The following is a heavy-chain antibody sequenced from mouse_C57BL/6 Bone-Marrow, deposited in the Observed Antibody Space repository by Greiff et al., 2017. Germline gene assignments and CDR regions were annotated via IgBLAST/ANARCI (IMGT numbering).Heavy chain of an antibody. CDR3: AQDNWNGLFDY. CDR2: IDPGSGNT. D-gene: IGHD4-1*01. CDR1: GFTFTDYY. J-gene: IGHJ2*01. V-gene: IGHV1-76*01. Sequence: VQLQESGAELVRPGASVKLSCTASGFTFTDYYIHWVKQRPGQGLEWIARIDPGSGNTYYTAKFQGKATMTAETSSSTAYMQLSSLTSEDTAVYFCAQDNWNGLFDYWGQGTTLTVSS.